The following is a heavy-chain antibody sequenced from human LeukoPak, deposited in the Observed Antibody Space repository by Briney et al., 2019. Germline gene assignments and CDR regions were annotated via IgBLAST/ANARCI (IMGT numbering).Heavy chain of an antibody. Sequence: PGGSLRLSCAASGFTFSSYAMHWVRQAPGKGLEYVSAISSNGGSTYYANSVKGRFTISRDNSKNTLYLQMGSLRAEDMAVYYCASARRGRYRDGYTQAAFDIWGQGTMVTVSS. CDR3: ASARRGRYRDGYTQAAFDI. J-gene: IGHJ3*02. CDR1: GFTFSSYA. V-gene: IGHV3-64*01. CDR2: ISSNGGST. D-gene: IGHD5-24*01.